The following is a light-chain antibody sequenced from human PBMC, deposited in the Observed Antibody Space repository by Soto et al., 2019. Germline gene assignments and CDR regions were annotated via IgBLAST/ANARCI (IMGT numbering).Light chain of an antibody. V-gene: IGLV2-11*01. CDR2: DVT. CDR1: SRDVGGYNY. Sequence: QSPLRQPRSVSGSPGQSVTISCTGTSRDVGGYNYVSWYQQYPGKAPKLMIYDVTKRSAGVPDRFSGSKSGNTASLTISGLQTEDEADYYCSSSGGTSTFGVFGTGPKVTVL. J-gene: IGLJ1*01. CDR3: SSSGGTSTFGV.